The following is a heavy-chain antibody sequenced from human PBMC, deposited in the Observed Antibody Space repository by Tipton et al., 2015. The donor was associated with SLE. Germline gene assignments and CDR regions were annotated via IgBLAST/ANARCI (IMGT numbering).Heavy chain of an antibody. D-gene: IGHD3-16*01. V-gene: IGHV3-9*01. CDR1: GFKFDDYA. Sequence: SLRLSCAASGFKFDDYAMHWVRQAPGKGLEWVAGINWYSTSIGYADSVRGRFTISRDSVKSSLYLQMNSLRPEDTALYYCVKDMFGTGFYFDSWGQGALVTVSS. J-gene: IGHJ4*02. CDR2: INWYSTSI. CDR3: VKDMFGTGFYFDS.